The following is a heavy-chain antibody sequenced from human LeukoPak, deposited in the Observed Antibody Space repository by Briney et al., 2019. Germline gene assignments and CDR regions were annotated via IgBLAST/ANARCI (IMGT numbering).Heavy chain of an antibody. CDR3: AKGNSGGNFFDN. CDR2: ISGSGDGT. V-gene: IGHV3-23*01. D-gene: IGHD1-7*01. Sequence: GGSLRLSCAASGFTFSSYAMAWVRQAPGKGLEWVSLISGSGDGTYYADSVKRRFTISRDNPRNTVDLQMNSLRAEDTAVYYCAKGNSGGNFFDNWGQGTLLTVSS. J-gene: IGHJ4*02. CDR1: GFTFSSYA.